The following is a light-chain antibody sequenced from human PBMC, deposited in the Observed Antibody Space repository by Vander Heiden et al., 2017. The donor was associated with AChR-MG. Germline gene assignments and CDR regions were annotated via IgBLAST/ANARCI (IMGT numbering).Light chain of an antibody. CDR2: DVS. V-gene: IGLV2-14*03. CDR3: SSYTSSSTLV. CDR1: SSDVGGYNY. Sequence: QSALTQPASVPWSPGQSITISCTGTSSDVGGYNYVSWYQQHPGKAHKLMIYDVSKRPAGFSNRFSGSKSGNTASLTISGLQAEDEADYYCSSYTSSSTLVFGGGTKLTVL. J-gene: IGLJ2*01.